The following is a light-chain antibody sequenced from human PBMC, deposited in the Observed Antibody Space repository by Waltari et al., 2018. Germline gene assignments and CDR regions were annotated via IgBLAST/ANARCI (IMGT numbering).Light chain of an antibody. J-gene: IGKJ1*01. CDR1: ESVSTN. CDR3: HQYKNWPPWT. CDR2: GAS. V-gene: IGKV3-15*01. Sequence: TVVTQSPATLSLSPGERATLSCRASESVSTNVAWYQQKPGQPPRLLIYGASTRATGIPARFSGSGSGTEFTLSISSLQSEDFAVYYCHQYKNWPPWTFGQGTKVEIK.